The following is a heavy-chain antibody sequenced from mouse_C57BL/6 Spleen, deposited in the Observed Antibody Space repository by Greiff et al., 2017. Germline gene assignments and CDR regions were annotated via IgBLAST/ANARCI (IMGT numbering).Heavy chain of an antibody. D-gene: IGHD1-1*01. J-gene: IGHJ4*01. V-gene: IGHV1-66*01. Sequence: VQLQQSGPELVKPGASVKISCKASGYSFTSYYIHWVKQRPGQGLEWIGWIYPGSGNTKYNEKFKGKATLTADTSSSTAYMQLSSLTSEDSAVYYCARGVLRSYYAMDYWGQGTSVTVSS. CDR3: ARGVLRSYYAMDY. CDR1: GYSFTSYY. CDR2: IYPGSGNT.